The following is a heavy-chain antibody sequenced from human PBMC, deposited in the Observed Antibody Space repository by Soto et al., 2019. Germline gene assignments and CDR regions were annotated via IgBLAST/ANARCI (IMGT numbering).Heavy chain of an antibody. Sequence: PSETLSLTCCAHGGSFSGYYWSWIRQPPGKGLEWIGEINHSGSTNYNPSLKSRVTISVDTSKNQFSLKLSSVTAADTAVYYCARGYYDFWSGYSNWFDPWGQGTLVTVSS. CDR2: INHSGST. CDR1: GGSFSGYY. CDR3: ARGYYDFWSGYSNWFDP. J-gene: IGHJ5*02. V-gene: IGHV4-34*01. D-gene: IGHD3-3*01.